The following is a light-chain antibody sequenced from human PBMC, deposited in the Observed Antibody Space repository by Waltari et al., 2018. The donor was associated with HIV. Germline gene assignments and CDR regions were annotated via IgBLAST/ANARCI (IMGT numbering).Light chain of an antibody. CDR2: GED. CDR3: NSRDSSGNRVV. Sequence: SSELTQDPAVSVALGQTVTITCRGDSLQTYPASWYQQKPGQAPVFVVFGEDNRPSGIPDRFSGSKSGVTASLTITGAQAEDEGDYYCNSRDSSGNRVVFGGGTKVTVL. CDR1: SLQTYP. V-gene: IGLV3-19*01. J-gene: IGLJ2*01.